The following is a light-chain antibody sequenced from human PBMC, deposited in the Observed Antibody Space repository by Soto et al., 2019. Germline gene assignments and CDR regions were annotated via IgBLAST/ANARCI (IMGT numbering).Light chain of an antibody. CDR2: DDI. J-gene: IGLJ1*01. CDR3: QVWDTNINHYV. Sequence: SYELTQPPSVSVAPGQTATCTCGGTNVGFYSVHWYQQKPGQAPVLVVYDDISRPSGIPERFSASNSGNTATLTITRVEAGDEADYFCQVWDTNINHYVFGTGTKLTVL. V-gene: IGLV3-21*02. CDR1: NVGFYS.